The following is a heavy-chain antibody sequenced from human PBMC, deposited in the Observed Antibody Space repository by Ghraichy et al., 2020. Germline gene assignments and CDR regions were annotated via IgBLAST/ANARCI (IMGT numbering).Heavy chain of an antibody. V-gene: IGHV3-23*01. D-gene: IGHD6-19*01. Sequence: GGDLRLSCAASGFSFSSYAVSWVRQAPGKGLEWVSAISGGGGTTYYADSVKGRFTISRDNSKNTLYLQMSSLRAEDTAVYYCAKGRYNSGWNYFDYWGQGTLVSVSS. CDR3: AKGRYNSGWNYFDY. CDR1: GFSFSSYA. J-gene: IGHJ4*02. CDR2: ISGGGGTT.